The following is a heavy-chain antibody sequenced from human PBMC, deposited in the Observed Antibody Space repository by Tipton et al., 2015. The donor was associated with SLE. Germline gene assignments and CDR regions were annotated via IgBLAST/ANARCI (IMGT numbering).Heavy chain of an antibody. Sequence: SLRLSCAASGFTFDEYAMHWVRQAPGKGLEWVAVISYDGSNKYYADSVKGRFTISRDNSKNTLYLQMNSLRAEDTSVYYCARDLVGALNYFDYWGQGTLVTVSS. CDR3: ARDLVGALNYFDY. CDR1: GFTFDEYA. V-gene: IGHV3-30*04. J-gene: IGHJ4*02. CDR2: ISYDGSNK. D-gene: IGHD1-26*01.